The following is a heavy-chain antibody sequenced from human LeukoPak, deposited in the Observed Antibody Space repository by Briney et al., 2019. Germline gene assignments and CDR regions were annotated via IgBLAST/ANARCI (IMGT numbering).Heavy chain of an antibody. D-gene: IGHD1-1*01. CDR1: GFTFSSYA. V-gene: IGHV3-23*01. J-gene: IGHJ4*02. CDR2: ISGSGGSK. Sequence: GGSLRLSCAASGFTFSSYAMSWVRQAPGKGLEWVSGISGSGGSKYYADSVKGRFTISRDNSKNTLYLQMNSLRVEDTAVYSCAKYPGVYPQTGYFDYWGQGTLVTVSS. CDR3: AKYPGVYPQTGYFDY.